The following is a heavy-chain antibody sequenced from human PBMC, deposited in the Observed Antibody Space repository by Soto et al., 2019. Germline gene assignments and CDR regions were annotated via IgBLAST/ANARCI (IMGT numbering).Heavy chain of an antibody. CDR1: VGSISSGY. CDR3: ARALPATVTSLDAFDI. V-gene: IGHV4-59*01. CDR2: IYYSGST. J-gene: IGHJ3*02. Sequence: AETRSLTCTFSVGSISSGYWSWIRQPPGNGLEWIVYIYYSGSTNYNPSLKSRVTISVDTSKNQFSLKLSSVTAADTAVYYCARALPATVTSLDAFDIWGQGTMVTVSS. D-gene: IGHD4-17*01.